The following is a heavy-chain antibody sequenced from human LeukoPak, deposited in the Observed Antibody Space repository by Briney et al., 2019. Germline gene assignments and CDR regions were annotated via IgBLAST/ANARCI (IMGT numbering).Heavy chain of an antibody. D-gene: IGHD3-22*01. J-gene: IGHJ3*02. CDR1: GFTFSSYA. V-gene: IGHV3-23*01. CDR2: ISGSGGST. Sequence: GGSLRLSCAASGFTFSSYAMSWVRQAPGKGLEWVSAISGSGGSTHYADSVKGRFTISRDNSKNTLYLQMNSLRAEDTAVYYCAKDTSSGYYSSLDAFDIWGQGTMVTVSS. CDR3: AKDTSSGYYSSLDAFDI.